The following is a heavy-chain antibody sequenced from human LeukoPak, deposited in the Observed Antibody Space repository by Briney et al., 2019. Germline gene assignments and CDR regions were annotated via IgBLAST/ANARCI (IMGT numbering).Heavy chain of an antibody. Sequence: GGSLRLSCAASGFTFRNHWMGWVRQAPGKGLEWVAVISYDGSDKYYADSVKGRFTISRDNSKNTLYLQMNSLRAEDTAVYSCAKDAFSSGWELFDYWGQGTLVTVSS. CDR1: GFTFRNHW. V-gene: IGHV3-30*18. CDR2: ISYDGSDK. D-gene: IGHD6-19*01. CDR3: AKDAFSSGWELFDY. J-gene: IGHJ4*02.